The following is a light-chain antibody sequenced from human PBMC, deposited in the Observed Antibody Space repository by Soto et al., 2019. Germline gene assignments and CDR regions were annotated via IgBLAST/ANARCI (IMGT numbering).Light chain of an antibody. CDR3: QQYNNWPFS. Sequence: TVMTQSPAALSVSPGERATLSCRAGQGVTTNFAWYQQKSGQSPRLLIYDVSIRATGVPARFSGTGSETDFTLTISGLQSEDSAVYFCQQYNNWPFSFGQGTRLEIK. CDR2: DVS. J-gene: IGKJ5*01. V-gene: IGKV3-15*01. CDR1: QGVTTN.